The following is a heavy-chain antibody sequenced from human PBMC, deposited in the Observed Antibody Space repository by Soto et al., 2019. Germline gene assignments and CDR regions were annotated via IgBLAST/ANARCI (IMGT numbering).Heavy chain of an antibody. Sequence: EVQLVESGGGLVKPGGSLRLSCAASGFTFSNAWMSWVRQAPGKGLEWVGRIKSKTDGGTTDYAAPVKGRFTISRDDSKYTLYLQMTSLKTEDTAVYYCSTGGNSYGYMRYWGQGTLVTVSS. CDR3: STGGNSYGYMRY. V-gene: IGHV3-15*01. D-gene: IGHD5-18*01. J-gene: IGHJ4*02. CDR1: GFTFSNAW. CDR2: IKSKTDGGTT.